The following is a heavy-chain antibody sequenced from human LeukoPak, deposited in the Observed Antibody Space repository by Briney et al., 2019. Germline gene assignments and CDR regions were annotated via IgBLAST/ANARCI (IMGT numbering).Heavy chain of an antibody. CDR2: TNPNSGGT. CDR1: GYTFTGYY. D-gene: IGHD3-10*01. V-gene: IGHV1-2*06. CDR3: ARDSSMYYYGSGSSP. J-gene: IGHJ5*02. Sequence: ASVKVSCKASGYTFTGYYMHWVRQAPGQGLEWMGRTNPNSGGTNYAQKFQGRVTMTRDTSISTAYMELSRLRSDDTAVYYCARDSSMYYYGSGSSPWGQGTLVTVSS.